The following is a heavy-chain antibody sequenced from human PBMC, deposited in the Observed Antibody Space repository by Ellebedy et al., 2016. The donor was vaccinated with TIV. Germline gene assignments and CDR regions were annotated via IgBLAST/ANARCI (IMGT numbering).Heavy chain of an antibody. CDR2: ISGSGITT. V-gene: IGHV3-23*01. CDR1: GFTFSSYA. Sequence: GGSLRLSCAASGFTFSSYAMSWVRQAPGKGLEWVSAISGSGITTYYAASVKGRFTISRDNSKNTLYVQINRLRAEDTAVYYCAKDLGPFDWLLDVWGQGTTVTVSS. CDR3: AKDLGPFDWLLDV. D-gene: IGHD3-9*01. J-gene: IGHJ6*02.